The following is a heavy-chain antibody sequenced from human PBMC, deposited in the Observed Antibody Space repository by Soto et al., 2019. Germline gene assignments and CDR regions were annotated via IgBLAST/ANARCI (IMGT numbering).Heavy chain of an antibody. Sequence: GGSLRLSCAASGFTFSSHWMHWVRQAPGKGLVWVSRINSDGSGTSYADSVKGRFTISRDNAKNTLYLQMNILRAEDTALYYCVDPYFFDYWGQGTLVTVSS. V-gene: IGHV3-74*01. J-gene: IGHJ4*02. CDR1: GFTFSSHW. CDR3: VDPYFFDY. D-gene: IGHD2-2*03. CDR2: INSDGSGT.